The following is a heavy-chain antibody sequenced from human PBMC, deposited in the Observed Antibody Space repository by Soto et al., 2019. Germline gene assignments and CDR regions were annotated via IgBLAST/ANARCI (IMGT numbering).Heavy chain of an antibody. CDR2: IGDSSSTI. V-gene: IGHV3-48*02. Sequence: PGGSLRLSCAASGFTFSGHTMNWVRQAPGKGLEWVSYIGDSSSTIYYADSVKGRFIISRDNARNSLFLQMSSLRDEDTAVYYCARGDCSGGSCYGMDVWGQGTTVTVSS. D-gene: IGHD2-15*01. CDR3: ARGDCSGGSCYGMDV. CDR1: GFTFSGHT. J-gene: IGHJ6*02.